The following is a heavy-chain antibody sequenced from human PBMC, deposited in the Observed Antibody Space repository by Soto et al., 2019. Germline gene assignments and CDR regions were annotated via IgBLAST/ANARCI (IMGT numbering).Heavy chain of an antibody. D-gene: IGHD1-26*01. Sequence: GGSLRLSCAASGFTFNSYGMHWVRQAPGKGLEWVAVISYDGSNKYYADSVKGRFTISRDNSKNTLYLQMNSLRAEDTAVYYCAKDVVVGATTGLGDYYYYYGMDVWGQGTTVTVSS. CDR3: AKDVVVGATTGLGDYYYYYGMDV. CDR2: ISYDGSNK. CDR1: GFTFNSYG. J-gene: IGHJ6*02. V-gene: IGHV3-30*18.